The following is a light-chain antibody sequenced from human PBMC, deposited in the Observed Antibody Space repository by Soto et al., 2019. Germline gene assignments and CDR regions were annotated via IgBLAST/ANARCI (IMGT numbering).Light chain of an antibody. CDR1: SSDVGGYDL. V-gene: IGLV2-23*01. CDR2: EGS. Sequence: QSVLTQPASVSGSPGQSITISCTGTSSDVGGYDLVSWHQQHPGKAPKLIIYEGSKRPSGISNRFSGSKSGNTASLIISGLQGDDEGDYYCCAYVSSNTLLFGGGTKVTVL. J-gene: IGLJ3*02. CDR3: CAYVSSNTLL.